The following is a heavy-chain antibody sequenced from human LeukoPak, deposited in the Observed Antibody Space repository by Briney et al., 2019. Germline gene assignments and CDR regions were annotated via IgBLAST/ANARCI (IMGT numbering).Heavy chain of an antibody. CDR2: IIPIFGTA. D-gene: IGHD1-26*01. V-gene: IGHV1-69*05. CDR1: GGTFSSYA. Sequence: SVKVSCKASGGTFSSYAISWVRQAPGQGLEWMGRIIPIFGTANYAQKFQGRVTITTDESTSTAYMELSSLRSEDTAVYYCARVVVGAHVYFDYWGQGTLVTVSS. J-gene: IGHJ4*02. CDR3: ARVVVGAHVYFDY.